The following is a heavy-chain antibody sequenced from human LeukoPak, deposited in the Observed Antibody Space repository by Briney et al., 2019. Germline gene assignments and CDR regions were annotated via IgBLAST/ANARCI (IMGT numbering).Heavy chain of an antibody. CDR1: GFHYISYW. CDR2: ISYDGSNK. V-gene: IGHV3-30-3*01. Sequence: GGSLRLSCAASGFHYISYWMTWVRQAPGKGLEWVAVISYDGSNKYYADSVKGRFTISRDNSKNTLYLQMNSLRAEDTAVYYCARDLAHQTLDYWGQGTLVTVSS. D-gene: IGHD2-2*01. J-gene: IGHJ4*02. CDR3: ARDLAHQTLDY.